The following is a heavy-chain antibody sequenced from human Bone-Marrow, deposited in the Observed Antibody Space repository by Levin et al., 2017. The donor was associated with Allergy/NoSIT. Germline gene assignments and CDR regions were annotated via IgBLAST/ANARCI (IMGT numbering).Heavy chain of an antibody. CDR2: INPNSGGT. D-gene: IGHD1-26*01. CDR3: ARYSGSYYSFFDY. Sequence: ASVKVSCKASGYTFTGYYMHWVRQAPGQGLEWMGWINPNSGGTNYAQKFQGRVTMTRDTSISTAYMELSRLRSDDTAVYYCARYSGSYYSFFDYWGQGTLVTVSS. CDR1: GYTFTGYY. V-gene: IGHV1-2*02. J-gene: IGHJ4*02.